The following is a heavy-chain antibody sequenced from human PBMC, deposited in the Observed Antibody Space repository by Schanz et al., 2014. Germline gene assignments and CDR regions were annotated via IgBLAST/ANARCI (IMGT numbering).Heavy chain of an antibody. CDR3: AKDPHKDYGGKPQALDI. CDR1: GFSFSSYS. V-gene: IGHV3-74*03. D-gene: IGHD4-17*01. CDR2: INSDDTTK. Sequence: EVQLVESGGGLVQPGESLRLSCAVSGFSFSSYSMSWVRQAPGKGLVWVSRINSDDTTKTYADSVKGRFTISRDNGEDTTYLQMNSLRAEDTALYYCAKDPHKDYGGKPQALDIWGQGTMVTVSS. J-gene: IGHJ3*02.